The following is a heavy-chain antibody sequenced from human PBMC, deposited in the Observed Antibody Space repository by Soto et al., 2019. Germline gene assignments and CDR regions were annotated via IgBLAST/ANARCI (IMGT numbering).Heavy chain of an antibody. V-gene: IGHV4-30-2*01. J-gene: IGHJ6*02. CDR3: ARGQALSNYYYGMDV. D-gene: IGHD4-4*01. CDR1: GGSLSNGGFS. CDR2: IYHTGNI. Sequence: SETLSLTCAVSGGSLSNGGFSWSWIRRAPGKGLEWIAYIYHTGNILYNPSLRSRVTLSVDLSKNQVSLNLTSVTAADTAVYYCARGQALSNYYYGMDVWGQGTTVTVSS.